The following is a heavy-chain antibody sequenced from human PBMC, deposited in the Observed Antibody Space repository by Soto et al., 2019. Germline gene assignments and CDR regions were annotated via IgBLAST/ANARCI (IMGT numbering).Heavy chain of an antibody. V-gene: IGHV4-4*07. D-gene: IGHD3-10*01. CDR2: IYSTGAT. CDR1: GGSINSYY. CDR3: AKAVGIRGVYNWFDP. Sequence: QVQLQESGPGLVKPSETLSLTCTVSGGSINSYYWSWIRQTAGQGLEWIGRIYSTGATNSNPALKSRVTMSVDTSKNQFSLRLTSVTAADTAVYYCAKAVGIRGVYNWFDPWGRGILVTVSS. J-gene: IGHJ5*02.